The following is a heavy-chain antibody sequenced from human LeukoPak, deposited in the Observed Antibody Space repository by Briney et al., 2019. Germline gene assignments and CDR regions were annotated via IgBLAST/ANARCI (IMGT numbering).Heavy chain of an antibody. D-gene: IGHD2-21*01. J-gene: IGHJ6*02. Sequence: SETLSLTCTVSGGSISSYYWSWIRQPPGKGLEWIGYIYYSGSTNYNPSLKSRVTISVGTSKNQFSLKLSSVTAADTAVYYCARIPQYYYGMDVWGQGTTVTVSS. CDR1: GGSISSYY. V-gene: IGHV4-59*01. CDR2: IYYSGST. CDR3: ARIPQYYYGMDV.